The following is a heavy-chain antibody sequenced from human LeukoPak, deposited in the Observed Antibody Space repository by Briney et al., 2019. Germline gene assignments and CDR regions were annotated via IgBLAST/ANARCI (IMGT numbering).Heavy chain of an antibody. CDR3: ARGVGYYDSSGYYLWDY. CDR2: INPNSGGT. V-gene: IGHV1-2*02. CDR1: GYTFTGYY. Sequence: ASVTVSCKASGYTFTGYYMHWVRQAPGQGLEWMGWINPNSGGTNYAQKFQGRVTMTRDTSISTAYMELSRLRSDDTAVYYCARGVGYYDSSGYYLWDYWGQGTWSPSPQ. J-gene: IGHJ4*02. D-gene: IGHD3-22*01.